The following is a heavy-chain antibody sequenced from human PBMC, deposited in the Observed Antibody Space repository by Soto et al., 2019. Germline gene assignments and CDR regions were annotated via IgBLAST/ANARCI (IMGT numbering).Heavy chain of an antibody. CDR2: INPSGGST. J-gene: IGHJ5*02. D-gene: IGHD1-7*01. CDR3: ARGVGTVANWNYVWFDP. CDR1: GYTFTSYY. Sequence: ASVKVSCKASGYTFTSYYMHWVRQAPGQGLEWMGIINPSGGSTSYAQKFQGRVTMTRDTSTSTVYMEPSSLRSEDTAVYYCARGVGTVANWNYVWFDPWGQGTLVTVSS. V-gene: IGHV1-46*03.